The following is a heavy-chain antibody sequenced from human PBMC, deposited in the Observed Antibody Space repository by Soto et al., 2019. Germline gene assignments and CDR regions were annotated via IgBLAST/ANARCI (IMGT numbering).Heavy chain of an antibody. CDR2: ISGSGAGT. Sequence: PGGSLRLSCAASGFTFSSYAMSWVRQAPGKGLEWVSAISGSGAGTYYADSVKGRFTISRDNSKNMLYLQMNSLRAEDTAVYYCAATRQQQLASFDYWGQGTLVTVSS. V-gene: IGHV3-23*01. D-gene: IGHD6-13*01. J-gene: IGHJ4*02. CDR3: AATRQQQLASFDY. CDR1: GFTFSSYA.